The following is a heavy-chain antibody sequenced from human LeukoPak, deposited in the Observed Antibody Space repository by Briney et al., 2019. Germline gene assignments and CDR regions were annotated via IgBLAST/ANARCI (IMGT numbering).Heavy chain of an antibody. CDR1: GYTFTSYY. CDR2: INPSGGST. Sequence: ASVKVSCKASGYTFTSYYMHWVRQAPGQGLEWMGIINPSGGSTSYAQNFQGRVTMTRDTSTSTVYMELSSLRSEDTAVYYCARRSSGYDLDYSGQGTLVTVST. D-gene: IGHD5-12*01. V-gene: IGHV1-46*01. J-gene: IGHJ4*02. CDR3: ARRSSGYDLDY.